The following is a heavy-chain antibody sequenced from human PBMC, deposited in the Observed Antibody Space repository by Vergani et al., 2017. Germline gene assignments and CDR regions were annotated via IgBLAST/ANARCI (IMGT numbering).Heavy chain of an antibody. CDR3: AKDLLYYYYYMDV. V-gene: IGHV3-33*06. CDR2: IWYDGSNK. Sequence: QVQLVESGGGVVQPGRSLRLSCAASGFTFSSYGMHWVRQAPGKGLEWVAVIWYDGSNKYYADSVKGRFTISRDNSKNTLYLQMNSLRAEDTAVYYCAKDLLYYYYYMDVWGKGTTVTVSS. CDR1: GFTFSSYG. J-gene: IGHJ6*03. D-gene: IGHD2-15*01.